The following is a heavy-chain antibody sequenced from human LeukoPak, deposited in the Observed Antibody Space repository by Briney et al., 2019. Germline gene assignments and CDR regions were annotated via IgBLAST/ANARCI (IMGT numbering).Heavy chain of an antibody. Sequence: GESLKISCRGSGYTFTNYWIAWVRQMPGKGLEWMGIIYPGDSHTRYNPSFQGQVTISPDKLISTAYPQWSSLKASDTAIYYCARLYTRAASSIWGRLDPWGQGTLVTVSS. D-gene: IGHD3-16*01. CDR1: GYTFTNYW. CDR3: ARLYTRAASSIWGRLDP. CDR2: IYPGDSHT. J-gene: IGHJ5*02. V-gene: IGHV5-51*04.